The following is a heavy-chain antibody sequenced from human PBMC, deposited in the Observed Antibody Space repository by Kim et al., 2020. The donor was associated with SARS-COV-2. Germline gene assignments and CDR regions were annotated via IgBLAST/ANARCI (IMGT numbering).Heavy chain of an antibody. CDR1: GGSISSYY. V-gene: IGHV4-59*13. CDR3: ARTRITMVRGVIPTQYYFDY. D-gene: IGHD3-10*01. J-gene: IGHJ4*02. CDR2: IYYSGST. Sequence: SETLSLTCTVSGGSISSYYWSWIRQPPGKGLEWIGYIYYSGSTYYNPSLKSRVTISVDTSKNQFSLKLSSVTAADTAVYYCARTRITMVRGVIPTQYYFDYWGQGTLVTVSS.